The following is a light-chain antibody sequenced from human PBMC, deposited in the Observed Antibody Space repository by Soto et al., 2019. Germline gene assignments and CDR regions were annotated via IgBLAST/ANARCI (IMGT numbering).Light chain of an antibody. V-gene: IGKV3-20*01. J-gene: IGKJ4*01. CDR2: DAS. Sequence: EFVLTQSPGTLSLSPGERATLSCRASQTVRNNYLAWYQQKPGQAPRLLIYDASSRATGIPDRFSGGGSGTDFTLTIRRLEHEDFVVYYCQQYDNWQLTFGGGTKVEIK. CDR1: QTVRNNY. CDR3: QQYDNWQLT.